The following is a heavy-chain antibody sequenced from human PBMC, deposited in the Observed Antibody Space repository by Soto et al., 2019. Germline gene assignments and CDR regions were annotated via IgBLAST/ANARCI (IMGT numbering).Heavy chain of an antibody. V-gene: IGHV3-15*07. CDR1: GFTFGNAW. CDR3: TTVHFDVLTGSFDY. D-gene: IGHD3-9*01. Sequence: EVHLVESGGGLVKPGGSLRLSCAASGFTFGNAWMNWFRQAPGKGLEWVGRIKSKIHGGTTDYAAPVRGRFTISRDDSKNTLFLQRNILNTEDAAVDYCTTVHFDVLTGSFDYWGQGTLVTVSS. CDR2: IKSKIHGGTT. J-gene: IGHJ4*02.